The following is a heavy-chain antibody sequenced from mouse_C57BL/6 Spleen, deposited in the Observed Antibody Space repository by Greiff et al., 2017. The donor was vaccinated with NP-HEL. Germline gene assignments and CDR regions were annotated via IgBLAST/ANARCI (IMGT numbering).Heavy chain of an antibody. Sequence: VQLQQSGPELVKPGASVKISCKASGYAFSSSWMNWVKQRPGKGLEWIGRIYPGDGDTNYNGKFKGKATLTADKSSSTAYMQRSSLTSEDSAVYVCARSRGTGTSYFDYWGQGTTLTVSS. J-gene: IGHJ2*01. CDR1: GYAFSSSW. V-gene: IGHV1-82*01. CDR3: ARSRGTGTSYFDY. D-gene: IGHD4-1*01. CDR2: IYPGDGDT.